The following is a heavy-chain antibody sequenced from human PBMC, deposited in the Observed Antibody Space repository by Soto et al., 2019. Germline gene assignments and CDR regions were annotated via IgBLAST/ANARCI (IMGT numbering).Heavy chain of an antibody. Sequence: PGGSLRLSCAASGFTFSSYAMSWVRQAPGKGLEWVSAISGSGGSTYYADSVKGRFTISRDNSKNTLYLQMNSLRAEDTAVYYCAKAHSHSYSSSYPPDYWGQGTLVTVSS. D-gene: IGHD6-13*01. CDR2: ISGSGGST. CDR1: GFTFSSYA. CDR3: AKAHSHSYSSSYPPDY. J-gene: IGHJ4*02. V-gene: IGHV3-23*01.